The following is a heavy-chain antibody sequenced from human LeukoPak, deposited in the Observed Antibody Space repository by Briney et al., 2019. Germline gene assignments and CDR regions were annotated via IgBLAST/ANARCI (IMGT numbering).Heavy chain of an antibody. J-gene: IGHJ6*03. CDR2: ISSSSSYI. CDR3: ARDFPYSSGWSGISNYYYYYMDV. V-gene: IGHV3-21*01. Sequence: GGSLRLSCAASGFTFDDYSMNWVRQAPGKGLEWVSSISSSSSYIYYADSVKGRFTISRDNAKNSLYLQMNSLRAEDTAVYYCARDFPYSSGWSGISNYYYYYMDVWGKGTTVTVSS. D-gene: IGHD6-19*01. CDR1: GFTFDDYS.